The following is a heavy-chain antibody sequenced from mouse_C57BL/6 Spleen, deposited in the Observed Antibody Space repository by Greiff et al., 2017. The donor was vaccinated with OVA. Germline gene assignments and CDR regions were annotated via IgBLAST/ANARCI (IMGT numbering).Heavy chain of an antibody. J-gene: IGHJ3*01. CDR1: GYAFSSSW. CDR3: ARSDYYGSSYWLAY. D-gene: IGHD1-1*01. V-gene: IGHV1-82*01. CDR2: IYPGDGDT. Sequence: VQLQQSGPELVKPGASVKISCKASGYAFSSSWMNWVKQRPGKGLEWIGRIYPGDGDTNYNGKFKGKATLTADKSSSTAYMQLSSLTAEDSAVYFCARSDYYGSSYWLAYWGQGTLVTVSA.